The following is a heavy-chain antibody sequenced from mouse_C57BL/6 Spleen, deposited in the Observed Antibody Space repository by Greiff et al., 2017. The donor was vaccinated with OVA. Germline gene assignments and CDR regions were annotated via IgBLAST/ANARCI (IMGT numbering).Heavy chain of an antibody. V-gene: IGHV5-9-1*02. CDR1: GFTFSSYA. D-gene: IGHD3-2*02. J-gene: IGHJ4*01. CDR3: TRETAQATSYAMEY. Sequence: EVQLVESGAGLVKPGGSLKLSCAASGFTFSSYAMSWVSQTPEQRLEWVAYISRGGDYINYADTVKGRFTISIDNARNTLYLQMSSLKSEDTDIDYCTRETAQATSYAMEYWGKGTSVTVDS. CDR2: ISRGGDYI.